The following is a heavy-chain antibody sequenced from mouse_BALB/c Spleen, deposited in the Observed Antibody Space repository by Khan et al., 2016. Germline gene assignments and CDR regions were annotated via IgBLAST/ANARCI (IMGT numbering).Heavy chain of an antibody. D-gene: IGHD2-14*01. CDR1: GFAFSSYW. CDR3: GGGTPCAI. V-gene: IGHV1-80*01. CDR2: IYPGDGVT. Sequence: QMQLEESGAELVRPGSSVKLSCKASGFAFSSYWMNWVKQRPGQGLEWIGQIYPGDGVTNYIGKLKGKATLTADKSYSTPYMQLSSLKSEDSAVYFCGGGTPCAIWGQGTLVTVSA. J-gene: IGHJ3*01.